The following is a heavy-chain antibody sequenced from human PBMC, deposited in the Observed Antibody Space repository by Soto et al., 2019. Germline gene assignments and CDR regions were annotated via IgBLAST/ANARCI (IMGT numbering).Heavy chain of an antibody. CDR3: ARVDCSSTSCPYYYYGMDV. CDR2: IIPIFGTA. CDR1: GGTFSSYA. D-gene: IGHD2-2*01. V-gene: IGHV1-69*13. Sequence: SVEVSCKASGGTFSSYAISWVRQAPGQGLEWMGGIIPIFGTANYAQKFQGRVTITADESTSTAYMELSSLRSEDTAVYYCARVDCSSTSCPYYYYGMDVWGQGTTVTVSS. J-gene: IGHJ6*02.